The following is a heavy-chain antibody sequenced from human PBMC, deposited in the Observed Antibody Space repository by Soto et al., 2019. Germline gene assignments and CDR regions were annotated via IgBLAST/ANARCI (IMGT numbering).Heavy chain of an antibody. CDR3: ASSPPIQLEGHYYSGMDV. V-gene: IGHV1-69*01. J-gene: IGHJ6*02. CDR1: GGTFSSYA. Sequence: QVQLVQSGAEVKKPGSSVKVSCKASGGTFSSYAISWVRQAPGQGLEWMGGIIPIFGTANYAQKFQGRVTITADESTRTAYMELSSLRSEDTAVYYCASSPPIQLEGHYYSGMDVWGQGTTVTVSS. CDR2: IIPIFGTA. D-gene: IGHD1-1*01.